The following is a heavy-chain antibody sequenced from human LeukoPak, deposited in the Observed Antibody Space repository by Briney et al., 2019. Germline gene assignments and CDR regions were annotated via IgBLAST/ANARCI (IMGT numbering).Heavy chain of an antibody. Sequence: SETLSLTCAVYGGSFSGYYWSWIRQPPGKGLEWIGEINHSGSTNYDPSLKSRVTISVDTSKNQFSLKLSSVTAADTAVYYCARVFRYYYYYMDVWGKGTTVTISS. J-gene: IGHJ6*03. V-gene: IGHV4-34*01. CDR2: INHSGST. CDR3: ARVFRYYYYYMDV. CDR1: GGSFSGYY.